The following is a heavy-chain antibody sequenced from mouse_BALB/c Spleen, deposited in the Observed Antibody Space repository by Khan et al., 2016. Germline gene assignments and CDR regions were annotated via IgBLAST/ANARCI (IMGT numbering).Heavy chain of an antibody. CDR1: GFAFTRYW. CDR2: INPDSSTI. Sequence: EVQLQESGGGLVQPGGSLKLSCAASGFAFTRYWMSWVRQAPGKGLEWIGEINPDSSTINYTPSLKDKFIISRDNAKNTLYLQMIKVRSEDTALXYCASTFGYFDVWGPGTTVTVSS. J-gene: IGHJ1*01. V-gene: IGHV4-1*02. CDR3: ASTFGYFDV.